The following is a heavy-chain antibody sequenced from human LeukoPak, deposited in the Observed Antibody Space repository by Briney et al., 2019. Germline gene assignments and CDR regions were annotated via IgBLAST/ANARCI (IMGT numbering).Heavy chain of an antibody. Sequence: SETLSLTCAVYGGSFSGYYWSWIRQPPGKGLEWIGEINHSGSTNYNPSLKSRVTISVDTSKNQFSLKLSSVTAADTAVYYCARGPLGYSYGLVNWGQGTLVTVSS. CDR2: INHSGST. CDR1: GGSFSGYY. D-gene: IGHD5-18*01. V-gene: IGHV4-34*01. J-gene: IGHJ4*02. CDR3: ARGPLGYSYGLVN.